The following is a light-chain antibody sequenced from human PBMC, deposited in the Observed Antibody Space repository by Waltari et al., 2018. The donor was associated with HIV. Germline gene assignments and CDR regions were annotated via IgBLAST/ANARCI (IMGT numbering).Light chain of an antibody. V-gene: IGKV1-12*02. CDR1: QGIDSW. Sequence: DIQMAQSPSSVSASVGDRVTITCRASQGIDSWLAWYQQKPGKAPKLLIYGASRLQSGVPSRFSGGGSGTFFTLTISSLQPEDFATYYCQQANSFPWTFGQGTKVDIK. CDR2: GAS. CDR3: QQANSFPWT. J-gene: IGKJ1*01.